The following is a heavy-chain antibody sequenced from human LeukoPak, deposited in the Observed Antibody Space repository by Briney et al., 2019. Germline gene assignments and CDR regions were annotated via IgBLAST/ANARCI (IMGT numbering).Heavy chain of an antibody. Sequence: SETLSLTCTVSGGSISSYYWSWIWQPAGKGLEWIGRIYTSGSTNYNPSLKSRVTMSVDTSKNQFSLKLSSVTAADTAVYYCARDSYYYGSGSYPRYWGQGTLVTVSS. CDR1: GGSISSYY. CDR2: IYTSGST. CDR3: ARDSYYYGSGSYPRY. D-gene: IGHD3-10*01. V-gene: IGHV4-4*07. J-gene: IGHJ4*02.